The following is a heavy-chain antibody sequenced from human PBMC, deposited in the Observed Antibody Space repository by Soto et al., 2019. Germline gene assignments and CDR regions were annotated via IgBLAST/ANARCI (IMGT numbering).Heavy chain of an antibody. J-gene: IGHJ4*01. CDR3: AKEVAVAGDFDY. Sequence: GGSLRLSCVASGFTFSSYGIHWVRQAPGKGLEWVAVISSDGNTKYYADSVKGRFTISRDNSNNTLYLQMDSLRPEDTAVYYCAKEVAVAGDFDYWGHGTQVTDS. V-gene: IGHV3-30*18. CDR2: ISSDGNTK. CDR1: GFTFSSYG. D-gene: IGHD6-19*01.